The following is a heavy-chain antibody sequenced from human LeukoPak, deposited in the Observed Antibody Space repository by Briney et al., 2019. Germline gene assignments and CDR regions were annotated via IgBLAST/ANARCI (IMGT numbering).Heavy chain of an antibody. D-gene: IGHD3-10*01. V-gene: IGHV3-74*01. CDR2: INSDGSST. CDR1: GFTFSSYW. CDR3: ATPGRSGSPSYFDY. J-gene: IGHJ4*02. Sequence: RTGGSLRLSCAASGFTFSSYWMHWVRQVPGKGLVWVSRINSDGSSTSYADSVKGRFTISRDNAENSLYLQMNSLRAEDTAVYYCATPGRSGSPSYFDYWGQGTLVTVSS.